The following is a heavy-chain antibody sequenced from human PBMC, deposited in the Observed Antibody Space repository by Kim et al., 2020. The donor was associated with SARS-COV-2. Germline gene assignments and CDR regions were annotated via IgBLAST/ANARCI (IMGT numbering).Heavy chain of an antibody. CDR1: GFTSSDYC. J-gene: IGHJ6*03. V-gene: IGHV3-11*01. CDR3: ARVPARRLWFGEIPYYYYMDG. Sequence: GGSLRLSCDASGFTSSDYCMTWTRQAPGRGLEWVSYISSTGHTIYYVDSVKGRFTISRDNAHKSLYLQMKSLRVEDTAVYYWARVPARRLWFGEIPYYYYMDGWGKGTTVTVSS. D-gene: IGHD3-10*01. CDR2: ISSTGHTI.